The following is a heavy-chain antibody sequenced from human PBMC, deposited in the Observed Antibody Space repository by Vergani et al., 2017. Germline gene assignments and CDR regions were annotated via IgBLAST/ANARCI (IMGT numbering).Heavy chain of an antibody. CDR1: RYSFTNHW. V-gene: IGHV5-51*01. J-gene: IGHJ6*02. CDR3: ARRGGTDDSSGYYLEDYYGMDV. Sequence: EVHLVQSGAEVKKPGESLKISCKGSRYSFTNHWIGWVRQMPGKGLEWMGIIYPGDSDTRYSPSFQGQVTISADKSISTAYLQWSSLKASDTAMYYCARRGGTDDSSGYYLEDYYGMDVWGQGTTVTVSS. CDR2: IYPGDSDT. D-gene: IGHD3-22*01.